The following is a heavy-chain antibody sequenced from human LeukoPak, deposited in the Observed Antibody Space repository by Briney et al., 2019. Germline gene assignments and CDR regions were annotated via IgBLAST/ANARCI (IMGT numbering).Heavy chain of an antibody. V-gene: IGHV1-46*01. CDR2: INPSSGST. CDR3: ARGGSLGYGNYGASNY. CDR1: GYTFTNYY. Sequence: GASVKVSCKASGYTFTNYYMHSVRQAPGQGLEWMGIINPSSGSTNYAQKFQGRITMTRDTSTSTVYMEVSSLRSEDTAVYYCARGGSLGYGNYGASNYWGQGTLVIVSS. D-gene: IGHD4-17*01. J-gene: IGHJ4*02.